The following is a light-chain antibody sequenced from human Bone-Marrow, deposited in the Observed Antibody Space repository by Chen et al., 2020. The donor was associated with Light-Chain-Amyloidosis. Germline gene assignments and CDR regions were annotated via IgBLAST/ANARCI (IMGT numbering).Light chain of an antibody. CDR3: QQRSNWPPALT. V-gene: IGKV3-11*01. CDR1: QSVGSY. Sequence: EFVLTQSQATLSLSPGERATLSCRASQSVGSYLAWYQQKPGQAPRLLIYDASNRAIGIPARFSGSGSGTDFTLTISSLEPEDFAVYYCQQRSNWPPALTFGGGTKVEIK. J-gene: IGKJ4*01. CDR2: DAS.